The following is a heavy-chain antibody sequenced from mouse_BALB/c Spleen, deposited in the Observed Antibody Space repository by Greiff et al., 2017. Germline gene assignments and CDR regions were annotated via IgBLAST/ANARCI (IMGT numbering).Heavy chain of an antibody. CDR1: GFNIKDYY. D-gene: IGHD1-3*01. Sequence: EVQLQQSGAELVRSGASVKLSCTASGFNIKDYYMHWVKQRPEQGLEWIGWIDPENGDTEYAPKFQGKATMTADTSSNTAYLQLSSLTSEDTAVYYCNAGGQLQCLFADWGQGTLVTVSA. J-gene: IGHJ3*01. V-gene: IGHV14-4*02. CDR2: IDPENGDT. CDR3: NAGGQLQCLFAD.